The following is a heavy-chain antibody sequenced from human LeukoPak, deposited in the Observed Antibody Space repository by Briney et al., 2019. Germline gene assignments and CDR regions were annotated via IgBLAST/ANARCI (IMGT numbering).Heavy chain of an antibody. D-gene: IGHD5-24*01. CDR1: GFTFSSYW. CDR3: ARDRGRWLQLPDY. V-gene: IGHV3-7*01. CDR2: IKQDGSEK. Sequence: PGGSLRLSCAASGFTFSSYWMSWVRQAPGKGLEWVANIKQDGSEKYYVDSVKGRFTISRDNAKNSLYLQMNSLRAEDTAVYYCARDRGRWLQLPDYWGQGTLVTVSS. J-gene: IGHJ4*02.